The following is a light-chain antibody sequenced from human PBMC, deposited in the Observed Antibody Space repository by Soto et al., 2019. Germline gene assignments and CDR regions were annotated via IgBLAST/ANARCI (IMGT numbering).Light chain of an antibody. CDR1: SNDVGHDNY. CDR3: SSYTSSGTYV. CDR2: DVS. V-gene: IGLV2-14*03. J-gene: IGLJ1*01. Sequence: QSVLTQPASVSGSPGQSITISCTGTSNDVGHDNYVSWYQQFPDKVPKLIFYDVSNRPSGVSNRFSGSKSGNTASLTISGLQADDEADYYCSSYTSSGTYVFGTGTKLTVL.